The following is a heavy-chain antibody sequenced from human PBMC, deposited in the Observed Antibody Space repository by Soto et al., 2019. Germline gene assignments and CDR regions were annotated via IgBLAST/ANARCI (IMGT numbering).Heavy chain of an antibody. CDR2: IIPIFGTA. V-gene: IGHV1-69*13. D-gene: IGHD3-3*01. J-gene: IGHJ5*02. CDR3: ARDPRHYHFWSGSDPIPPAWFDP. Sequence: GASVKVSCKASGGTFSSYAICWVRQAPGKGLEWMGGIIPIFGTANYAQKFQGRVTITADESTSTAYMERSSLRAEDTAVYYCARDPRHYHFWSGSDPIPPAWFDPWGQGTLVTVSS. CDR1: GGTFSSYA.